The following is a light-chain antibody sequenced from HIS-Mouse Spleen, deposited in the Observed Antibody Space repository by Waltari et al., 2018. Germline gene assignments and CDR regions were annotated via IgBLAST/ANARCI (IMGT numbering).Light chain of an antibody. CDR3: SSYTSSSTNWV. V-gene: IGLV2-14*03. CDR2: DVS. J-gene: IGLJ3*02. Sequence: QSALTQPASVSGSPGXSITIXCTGTSSDVGGYNYVSWYQQHPGNAPKLMIYDVSNRPSXXXNRFSGSKSGNXXSLTISGLQAXDEADYYCSSYTSSSTNWVXXGGTKLT. CDR1: SSDVGGYNY.